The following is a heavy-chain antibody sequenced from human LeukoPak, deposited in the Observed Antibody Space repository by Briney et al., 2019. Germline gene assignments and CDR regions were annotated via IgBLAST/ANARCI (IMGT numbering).Heavy chain of an antibody. J-gene: IGHJ6*04. CDR2: ISSSGSTI. Sequence: GGSLRLSCAASGFTFSSYEMNWVCQAPGKGLEWVSYISSSGSTIYYADSVKGRFTISRDNAKNSLYLQMNSLRAEDTAVYYCARGPIDILTGYHYYYYYGMDVWGKGTTVTVSS. V-gene: IGHV3-48*03. D-gene: IGHD3-9*01. CDR3: ARGPIDILTGYHYYYYYGMDV. CDR1: GFTFSSYE.